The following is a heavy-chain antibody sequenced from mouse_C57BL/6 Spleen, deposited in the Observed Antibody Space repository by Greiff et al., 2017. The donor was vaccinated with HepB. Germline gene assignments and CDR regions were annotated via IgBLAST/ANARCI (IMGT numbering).Heavy chain of an antibody. CDR2: IDPSDSYT. CDR1: GYTFTSYW. J-gene: IGHJ3*01. D-gene: IGHD2-13*01. V-gene: IGHV1-69*01. CDR3: ARGGLGFAY. Sequence: QVQLQQSGAELVMPGASVKLSCKASGYTFTSYWMHWVKQRPGQGLEWIGEIDPSDSYTNYNQKFKGKSTLTVDKSSSTAYMQLSSLTSEDSAVYYCARGGLGFAYWGQGTLVTVSA.